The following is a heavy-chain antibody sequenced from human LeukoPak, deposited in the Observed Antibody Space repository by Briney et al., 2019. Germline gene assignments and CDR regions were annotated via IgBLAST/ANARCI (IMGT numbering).Heavy chain of an antibody. CDR2: ISYDGSNK. D-gene: IGHD3-22*01. Sequence: RGSLRLSCAASGFTFSSYAMHWVRQAPGKGLEWVAVISYDGSNKYYADSVKGRFTISRDNSKNTLYLQMNSLRAEDTAVYYCARSDSSGYYYIYYYYGMDVWGQGTTVTVSS. V-gene: IGHV3-30*04. CDR3: ARSDSSGYYYIYYYYGMDV. CDR1: GFTFSSYA. J-gene: IGHJ6*02.